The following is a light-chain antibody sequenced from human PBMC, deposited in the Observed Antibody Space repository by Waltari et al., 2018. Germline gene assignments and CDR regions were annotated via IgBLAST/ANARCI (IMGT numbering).Light chain of an antibody. J-gene: IGLJ2*01. CDR3: HSRDASGVAGS. V-gene: IGLV3-19*01. Sequence: SSELTQDPAVSVAMGQTVRLTCQGDSLRSYYASWYQQRPGQAPRLVIYDKNNRPSGGPHRFSGSSSRNTGSLTSTGAQAEDEASYYCHSRDASGVAGSFGGGTKLTVL. CDR2: DKN. CDR1: SLRSYY.